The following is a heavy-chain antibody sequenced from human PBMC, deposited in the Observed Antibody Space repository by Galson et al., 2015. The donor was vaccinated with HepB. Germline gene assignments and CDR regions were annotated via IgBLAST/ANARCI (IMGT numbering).Heavy chain of an antibody. Sequence: QSGAEMKKPGESLKISCRGSGYSFTSYWIGWVRQMPGKGLEWMGIIYPGDSDTRYSPSFQGQVTISADKSISTAYLQWSSLKASDTAMYYCARASSSGSPLTYPNDAFDIWGQGTMVTVSS. J-gene: IGHJ3*02. CDR1: GYSFTSYW. CDR2: IYPGDSDT. D-gene: IGHD1-26*01. CDR3: ARASSSGSPLTYPNDAFDI. V-gene: IGHV5-51*03.